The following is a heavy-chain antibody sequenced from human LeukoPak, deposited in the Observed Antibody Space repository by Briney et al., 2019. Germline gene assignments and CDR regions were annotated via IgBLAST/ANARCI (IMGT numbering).Heavy chain of an antibody. CDR3: ARFRIVVVPAAMVQRAFDI. D-gene: IGHD2-2*01. V-gene: IGHV1-46*01. CDR2: INPSGGST. J-gene: IGHJ3*02. Sequence: ASVKVSCKASGYTFTSYYMHWVRQAPGQGLEWMGIINPSGGSTSYAQKFQGRVTMTRDTSISTAYMELSRLRSDDTAVYYCARFRIVVVPAAMVQRAFDIWGQGTMVTVSS. CDR1: GYTFTSYY.